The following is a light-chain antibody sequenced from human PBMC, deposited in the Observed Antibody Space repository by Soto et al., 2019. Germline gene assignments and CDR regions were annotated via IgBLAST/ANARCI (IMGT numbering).Light chain of an antibody. CDR2: EVN. J-gene: IGLJ1*01. Sequence: QSVLTQPASVSGSPGQSITISCTGTSSDVGSYNLVSWYQHHPGKAPKLMIFEVNKRPSGVSNRFSGSKSGNTASLTISGLQAEDESDYYCCSYAGSSTYVFGGGTKVTV. CDR3: CSYAGSSTYV. V-gene: IGLV2-23*02. CDR1: SSDVGSYNL.